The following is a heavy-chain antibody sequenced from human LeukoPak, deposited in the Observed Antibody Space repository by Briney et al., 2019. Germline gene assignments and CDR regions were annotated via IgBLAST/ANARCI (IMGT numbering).Heavy chain of an antibody. D-gene: IGHD7-27*01. Sequence: GGSLRLSCAASGFTFSSYWMHWVRQAPGKGLVWVSRINSDGSSTSYADSVKGRFTISRDNAKNSLYLQMNSLTVEDTAVYYCARGWGNIRTTGSSFDNWGQGTLVTVSS. CDR2: INSDGSST. V-gene: IGHV3-74*01. CDR1: GFTFSSYW. CDR3: ARGWGNIRTTGSSFDN. J-gene: IGHJ4*02.